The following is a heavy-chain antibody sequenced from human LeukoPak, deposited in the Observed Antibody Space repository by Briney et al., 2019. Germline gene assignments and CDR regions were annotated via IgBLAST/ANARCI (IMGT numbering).Heavy chain of an antibody. J-gene: IGHJ4*02. D-gene: IGHD5-18*01. CDR2: ISGSSSTI. V-gene: IGHV3-48*02. CDR3: ARDSSIIQ. CDR1: GFTFSNNN. Sequence: GGSLRLSCAASGFTFSNNNMHWVRQAPGKGLEWVSYISGSSSTIYYADSVKGRFTISRDNAKYSLYLQMNSLRDEDTAVYYCARDSSIIQWGQGTLVTVSS.